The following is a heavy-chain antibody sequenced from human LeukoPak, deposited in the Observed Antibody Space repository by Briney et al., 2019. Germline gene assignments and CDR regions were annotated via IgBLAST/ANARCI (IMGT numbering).Heavy chain of an antibody. Sequence: GASVKVSCKASGYTFTGYYMHWVRQAPGQGLEWMGWINPNSGGTNYAQKFQGRVTMTRDTSISTAYMELSRLRSDDTAVYYCASSYCTNGVCAYYYSYMDVWGKGTTVTVSS. J-gene: IGHJ6*03. CDR2: INPNSGGT. CDR3: ASSYCTNGVCAYYYSYMDV. D-gene: IGHD2-8*01. V-gene: IGHV1-2*02. CDR1: GYTFTGYY.